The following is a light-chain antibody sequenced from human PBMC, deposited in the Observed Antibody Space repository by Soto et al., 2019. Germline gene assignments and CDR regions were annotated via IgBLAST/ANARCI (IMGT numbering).Light chain of an antibody. CDR3: SSSTQFSIVV. CDR1: SSDVGAYNY. CDR2: DVS. Sequence: QSALTQPASVSGSPGQWITISCTGNSSDVGAYNYVSWYRQHPGKAPKLVIYDVSNRPSGIPSRFSGSKSGNSASLTITGLHAEDAADYYCSSSTQFSIVVFGGGTKLTVL. V-gene: IGLV2-14*03. J-gene: IGLJ3*02.